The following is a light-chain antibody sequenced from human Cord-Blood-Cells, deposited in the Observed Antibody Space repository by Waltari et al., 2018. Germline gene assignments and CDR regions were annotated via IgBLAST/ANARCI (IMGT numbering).Light chain of an antibody. Sequence: QSALTQPASVSGSPGQSITISCTGTSSDVGGYNYVSWYQQRPGKAPKLMSYDVSKRPSGVSNRFSGSKSGNTASLTISGLQAEDEADYYCSSYTSSSTLVFGGGTKLTVL. CDR1: SSDVGGYNY. CDR2: DVS. V-gene: IGLV2-14*01. CDR3: SSYTSSSTLV. J-gene: IGLJ3*02.